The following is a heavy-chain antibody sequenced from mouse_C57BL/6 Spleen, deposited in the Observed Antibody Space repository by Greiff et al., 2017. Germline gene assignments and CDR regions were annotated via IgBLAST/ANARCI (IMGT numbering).Heavy chain of an antibody. V-gene: IGHV3-6*01. CDR3: AREEFDSNSFDY. D-gene: IGHD2-5*01. J-gene: IGHJ2*01. CDR1: GYSITSGYY. Sequence: ESGPGLVKPSQSLSLTCSVTGYSITSGYYWNWIRQFPGNKLEWMGYISYDGSNNYNPSLKNRISITRDTSKNQFFLKLNSVTTEDTATYYCAREEFDSNSFDYWGQGTTLTVSS. CDR2: ISYDGSN.